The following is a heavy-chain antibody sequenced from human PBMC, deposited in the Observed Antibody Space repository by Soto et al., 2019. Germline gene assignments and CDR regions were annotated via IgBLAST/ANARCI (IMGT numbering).Heavy chain of an antibody. CDR1: GDSMSKYY. CDR2: IWTSGGT. D-gene: IGHD3-16*01. J-gene: IGHJ4*02. CDR3: ARTVGAAYSFDV. V-gene: IGHV4-4*07. Sequence: QVQLQESGPGLVKPSETLSLTCNVSGDSMSKYYWSWVRQPAGKGLEWIGRIWTSGGTNYNPSLKSRVTMSIGTSHKHFALDLKSVTAADCAVYYCARTVGAAYSFDVWGQGVLVTVAS.